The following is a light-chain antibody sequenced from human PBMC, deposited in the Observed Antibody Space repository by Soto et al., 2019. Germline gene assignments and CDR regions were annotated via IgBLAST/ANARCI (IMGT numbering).Light chain of an antibody. CDR2: DAS. CDR3: QQRSNWPPIIT. V-gene: IGKV3-11*01. Sequence: EIVLTQSPATLSLSPGERATLSCRASQSVGSYLAWYQQRPGQAPRLLIYDASNRATGIPARFSGSGSGTDFTLTINTLEPEDFAVYYCQQRSNWPPIITFGPGTKVDVK. J-gene: IGKJ3*01. CDR1: QSVGSY.